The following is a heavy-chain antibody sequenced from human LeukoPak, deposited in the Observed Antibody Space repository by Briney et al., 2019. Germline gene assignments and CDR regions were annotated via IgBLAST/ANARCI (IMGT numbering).Heavy chain of an antibody. CDR3: ARTPTVRGYGMDV. D-gene: IGHD4-17*01. CDR1: GGSISSSNW. CDR2: IYHSGST. J-gene: IGHJ6*02. Sequence: PSETLSLTCAVSGGSISSSNWWSWVRQPPGKGLEWIGEIYHSGSTNYNQSLKSRVTISVDKSKNQFSLKLSSVTAADTAVYYCARTPTVRGYGMDVWGQGTTVTVSS. V-gene: IGHV4-4*02.